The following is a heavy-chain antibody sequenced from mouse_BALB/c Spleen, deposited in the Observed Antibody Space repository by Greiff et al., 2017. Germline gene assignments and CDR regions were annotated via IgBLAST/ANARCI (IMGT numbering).Heavy chain of an antibody. CDR3: ARGEGGLYAMDN. CDR2: INPYNGGT. Sequence: EVKLVESGPELVKPGASMKISCKASGYSFTGYTMNWVKQSHGKNLEWIGLINPYNGGTSYNQKFKGKATLTVDKSSSTAYMELLSLTSEDSAVYCCARGEGGLYAMDNGGKGTSVTVSS. V-gene: IGHV1-26*01. CDR1: GYSFTGYT. J-gene: IGHJ4*01.